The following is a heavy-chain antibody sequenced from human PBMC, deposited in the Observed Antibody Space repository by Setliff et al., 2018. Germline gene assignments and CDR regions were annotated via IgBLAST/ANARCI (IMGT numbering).Heavy chain of an antibody. Sequence: ASVKVSCKATGYTLSRHYMHWARQAPGQGLEWMGIITPGGGSASIVQKFQGRVTMTSDTSTSTVYMEVTGLTSEDTAVYYCARAGVAAADRKGLLEYWGQGTRVTVS. CDR3: ARAGVAAADRKGLLEY. V-gene: IGHV1-46*01. CDR2: ITPGGGSA. CDR1: GYTLSRHY. J-gene: IGHJ4*02. D-gene: IGHD6-13*01.